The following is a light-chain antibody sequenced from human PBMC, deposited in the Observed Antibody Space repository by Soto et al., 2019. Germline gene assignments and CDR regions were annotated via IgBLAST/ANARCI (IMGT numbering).Light chain of an antibody. CDR3: QQRSSWPLT. Sequence: EIVLSQSPATLSLSPGERATLSCRASQSVSSYLAWYQQKPGQAPTLLIYDASNMATGIPARFSGSRSGTDFTLTISSLEPEDFAVYYCQQRSSWPLTFGGGTKVDIK. CDR1: QSVSSY. V-gene: IGKV3-11*01. J-gene: IGKJ4*01. CDR2: DAS.